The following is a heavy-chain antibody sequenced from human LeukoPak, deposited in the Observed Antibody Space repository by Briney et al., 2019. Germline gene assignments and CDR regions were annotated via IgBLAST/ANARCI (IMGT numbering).Heavy chain of an antibody. V-gene: IGHV3-74*01. CDR3: ARVWGIAAAGGEIEY. J-gene: IGHJ4*02. CDR1: GFTFSSYW. D-gene: IGHD6-13*01. CDR2: INSDGSST. Sequence: GGSLRLSCAASGFTFSSYWMHWVRQAPGKGLVWVSRINSDGSSTSYADSVKGRFTISRDNAKNSLYLQMNSLRDEDTAVYYCARVWGIAAAGGEIEYWGQGTLVTVSS.